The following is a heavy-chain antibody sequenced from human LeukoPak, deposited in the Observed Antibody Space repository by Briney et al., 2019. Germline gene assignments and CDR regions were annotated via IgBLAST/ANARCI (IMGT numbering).Heavy chain of an antibody. CDR3: VKDSRMAAVGKFDS. CDR2: ITSSSSYI. CDR1: GFTFSSYA. V-gene: IGHV3-23*01. D-gene: IGHD6-13*01. Sequence: QPGGSLRLSCAASGFTFSSYAMSWVRQAPGKGLEWVSSITSSSSYIYYADSVKGRFSISRDNSKNTLYLQMSRLGAEDTAVYYCVKDSRMAAVGKFDSWGQGTLVTVSS. J-gene: IGHJ4*02.